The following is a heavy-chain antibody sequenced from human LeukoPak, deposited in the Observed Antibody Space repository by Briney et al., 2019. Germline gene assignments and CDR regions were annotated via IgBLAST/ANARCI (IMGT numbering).Heavy chain of an antibody. CDR1: GFSVSSNF. Sequence: GGSLRLSCSASGFSVSSNFMSWVRQAPGKGLEWVSVIYSGGTTYYADSVKGRFTISRDNSKNTLSLQMNSLRAEDTAVYYCARDGYGNNYMDVWGKGTTVTVSS. CDR2: IYSGGTT. V-gene: IGHV3-53*01. D-gene: IGHD1/OR15-1a*01. CDR3: ARDGYGNNYMDV. J-gene: IGHJ6*03.